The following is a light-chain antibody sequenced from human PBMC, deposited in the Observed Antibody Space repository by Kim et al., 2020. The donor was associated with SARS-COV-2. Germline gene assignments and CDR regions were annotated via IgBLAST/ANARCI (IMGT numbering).Light chain of an antibody. Sequence: AIQMTQSPYSLSASLGDRVTFTCRASQDIRNDVGWYQQKPGKAPKLLIHAASNLQSGVPSRFSGSGSGTDFTLTISSLQPEDFATYYCLQDYSDPLTFGQGTRLESK. CDR1: QDIRND. J-gene: IGKJ5*01. CDR2: AAS. CDR3: LQDYSDPLT. V-gene: IGKV1-6*01.